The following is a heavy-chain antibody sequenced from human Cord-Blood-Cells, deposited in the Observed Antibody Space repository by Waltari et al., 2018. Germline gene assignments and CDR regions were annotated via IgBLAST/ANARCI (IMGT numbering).Heavy chain of an antibody. CDR1: GFTFSGSA. CDR3: TSRYYYGSGSYKYYFDY. D-gene: IGHD3-10*01. J-gene: IGHJ4*02. V-gene: IGHV3-73*01. CDR2: IRSKANSYAT. Sequence: EVQLVESGGGLVQPGGSLKLSCAASGFTFSGSAMHWVRQASGKGLEWVGRIRSKANSYATAYAASVKGRFTISRDDSKSTAYLQMNSLKTEDTAVYYCTSRYYYGSGSYKYYFDYWGQGTLVTVSS.